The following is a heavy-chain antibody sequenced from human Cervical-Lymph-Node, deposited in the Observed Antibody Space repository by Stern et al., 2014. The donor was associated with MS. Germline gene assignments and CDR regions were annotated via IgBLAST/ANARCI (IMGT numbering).Heavy chain of an antibody. CDR1: GFTFSSYS. CDR3: ARDDGQWLVRGGFDY. V-gene: IGHV3-21*01. D-gene: IGHD6-19*01. CDR2: ISSSSSYI. Sequence: EVQLLESGGGLVKPGGSLRLSCAASGFTFSSYSMNWVRQAPGKGLEWVSSISSSSSYIYYADSVKGRFTISRDNAKNSLYLQMNSLRAEDTAVYYCARDDGQWLVRGGFDYWGQGTLVTVSS. J-gene: IGHJ4*02.